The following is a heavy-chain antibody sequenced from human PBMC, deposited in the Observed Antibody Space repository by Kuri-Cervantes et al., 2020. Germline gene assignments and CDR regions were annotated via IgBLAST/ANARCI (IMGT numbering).Heavy chain of an antibody. J-gene: IGHJ3*02. Sequence: GSLRLSCNVSGGSISGSNYYWGWIRQPPGKGLEWIGSIDDSGTAYYKSSLKSQAIISVDTSKNQFSLKLSSVTAADTAVYYCARRGILAYCGGDCSNDAFDIWGQGTMVTVSS. V-gene: IGHV4-39*07. D-gene: IGHD2-21*02. CDR1: GGSISGSNYY. CDR3: ARRGILAYCGGDCSNDAFDI. CDR2: IDDSGTA.